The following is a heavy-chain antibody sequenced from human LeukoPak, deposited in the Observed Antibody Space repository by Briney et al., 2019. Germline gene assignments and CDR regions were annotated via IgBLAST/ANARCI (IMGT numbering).Heavy chain of an antibody. Sequence: ASVKVSCKASGYTFFSYGISWLRQAPGQGLEWMGWVSAYNRNTKYAQKFQGRATMTTDTSTSTSYIDLSSLRSDDTAMYYCARVFRCHTDTNCLYFDHWGQGTLVTVSS. CDR2: VSAYNRNT. CDR3: ARVFRCHTDTNCLYFDH. D-gene: IGHD2-2*01. V-gene: IGHV1-18*01. J-gene: IGHJ4*02. CDR1: GYTFFSYG.